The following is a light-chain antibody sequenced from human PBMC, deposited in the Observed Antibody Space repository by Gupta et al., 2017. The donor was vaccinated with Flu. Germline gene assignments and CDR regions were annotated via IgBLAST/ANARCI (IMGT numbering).Light chain of an antibody. Sequence: EIVLTQSPATLSLSPGERATLSCRASQSVSIYLAWYQQRPGQAPRLLIYDASTRATGIPARFSGSGSGTEFTLTISSREPDDFAVYYCQQRDSCPITFGQGTLVDIK. CDR2: DAS. CDR1: QSVSIY. J-gene: IGKJ5*01. CDR3: QQRDSCPIT. V-gene: IGKV3-11*01.